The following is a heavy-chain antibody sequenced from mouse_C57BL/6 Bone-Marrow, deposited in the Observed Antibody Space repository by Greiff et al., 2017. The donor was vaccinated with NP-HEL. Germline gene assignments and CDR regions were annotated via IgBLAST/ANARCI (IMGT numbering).Heavy chain of an antibody. CDR2: IDPSDSYT. D-gene: IGHD2-3*01. CDR3: ARSDDGYYVNY. CDR1: GYTFTSYW. V-gene: IGHV1-50*01. J-gene: IGHJ2*01. Sequence: VQLHQPGAELVKPGASVKLSCKASGYTFTSYWMQWVKQRPGQGLEWIGEIDPSDSYTNYNQKFKGKATLTVDTSSSTAYMQLSSLTSEDSAVYYCARSDDGYYVNYWGQGTTLTVSS.